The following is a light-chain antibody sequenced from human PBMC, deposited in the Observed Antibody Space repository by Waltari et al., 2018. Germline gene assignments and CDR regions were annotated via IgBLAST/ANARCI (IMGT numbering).Light chain of an antibody. CDR2: GKN. J-gene: IGLJ2*01. V-gene: IGLV3-19*01. CDR3: NSRDSSGNHVV. Sequence: SSELTQDPAVSVALGQTVRITCQGASLRSYYASWYQQKPGQAPLLVIYGKNNRPSGIPDRFPGSSSGNTASLTITGAQAEDEADYYCNSRDSSGNHVVFGGGTKLTVL. CDR1: SLRSYY.